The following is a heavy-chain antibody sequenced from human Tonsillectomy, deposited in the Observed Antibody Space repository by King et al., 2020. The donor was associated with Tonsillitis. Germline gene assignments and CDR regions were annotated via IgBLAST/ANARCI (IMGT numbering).Heavy chain of an antibody. CDR1: GFTFSSYA. D-gene: IGHD2-2*01. J-gene: IGHJ6*02. V-gene: IGHV3-23*04. Sequence: VQLVESGGGLVQPGGSLRLSCAASGFTFSSYAMSWVRQAPGKGLEWVSAISGSGGSTYYADSVKGRFTISRDNSKNTLYLQMNSLRAEDTAVYYCAKVSGLPPDYYYGMDVWGQGTTVTVSS. CDR3: AKVSGLPPDYYYGMDV. CDR2: ISGSGGST.